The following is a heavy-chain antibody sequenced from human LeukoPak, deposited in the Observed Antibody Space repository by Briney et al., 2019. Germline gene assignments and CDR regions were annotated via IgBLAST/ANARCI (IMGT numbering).Heavy chain of an antibody. Sequence: SETLSLTCTVSGGSISSYYWSWIRQPPGKGLEWIGYIYYSGSTNYKPSLKSRVIISVDTSKNQFSLKLSSVTAADTAVYYCARGTEYGSGSYYGYWGQGTLVTVSS. CDR3: ARGTEYGSGSYYGY. V-gene: IGHV4-59*01. CDR2: IYYSGST. CDR1: GGSISSYY. J-gene: IGHJ4*02. D-gene: IGHD3-10*01.